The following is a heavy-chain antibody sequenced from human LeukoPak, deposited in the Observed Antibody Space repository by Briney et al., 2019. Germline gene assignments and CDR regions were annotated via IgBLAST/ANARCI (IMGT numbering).Heavy chain of an antibody. V-gene: IGHV1-8*01. CDR3: ARRRLDCTNGVCFNWFDL. Sequence: ASVKVSCKASGYTFTSYDINWVRQATGQGLEWMGWMNPNSGNTGYAQKFQGRVTMTRNTSISTAYMELSSLRSEDTAVYYCARRRLDCTNGVCFNWFDLWGQGTLVTVSS. D-gene: IGHD2-8*01. CDR1: GYTFTSYD. CDR2: MNPNSGNT. J-gene: IGHJ5*02.